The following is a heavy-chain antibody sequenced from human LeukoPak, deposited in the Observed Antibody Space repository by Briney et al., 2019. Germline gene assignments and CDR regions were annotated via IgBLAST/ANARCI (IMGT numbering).Heavy chain of an antibody. D-gene: IGHD3-9*01. CDR3: ATRPNYDISP. J-gene: IGHJ5*02. V-gene: IGHV3-23*01. CDR2: ISGSGGST. Sequence: GGSLRLSCAASGFTIRSHGMRWVRQAPGKGLEWVSSISGSGGSTFYADSVKGRFTISRDNSKNTLFLQMNSLRADDTAVYYCATRPNYDISPWGQGTLVTVSS. CDR1: GFTIRSHG.